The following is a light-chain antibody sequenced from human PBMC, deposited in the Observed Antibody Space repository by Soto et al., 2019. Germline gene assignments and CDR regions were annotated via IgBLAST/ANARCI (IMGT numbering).Light chain of an antibody. Sequence: DIQMTQSPSTLSASVGDRVTITCRASQSISTWLAWYQQKPGKAPKVLIYDASNLVSGVPSRFSGSGSGTEFSLTISSLQPDDFATYYCQQYDSYSPYTFGQGTKLEIK. J-gene: IGKJ2*01. CDR2: DAS. V-gene: IGKV1-5*01. CDR3: QQYDSYSPYT. CDR1: QSISTW.